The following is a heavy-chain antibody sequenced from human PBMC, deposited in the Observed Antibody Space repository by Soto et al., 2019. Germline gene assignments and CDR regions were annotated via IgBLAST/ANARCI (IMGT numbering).Heavy chain of an antibody. J-gene: IGHJ5*02. CDR1: GFTFRSYT. Sequence: GGSLRLSCVASGFTFRSYTMNWVRQAPGKGLEWVSAIRGFSPYTFYADSVKGRFTISRDNAKNSLYLQMNSLRVEDTAVYFCARDPGAGWFDAWGQGTLVTVSS. CDR2: IRGFSPYT. CDR3: ARDPGAGWFDA. V-gene: IGHV3-21*01.